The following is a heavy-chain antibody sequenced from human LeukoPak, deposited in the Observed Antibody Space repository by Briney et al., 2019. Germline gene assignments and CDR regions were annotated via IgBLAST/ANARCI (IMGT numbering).Heavy chain of an antibody. V-gene: IGHV3-66*02. J-gene: IGHJ4*02. CDR1: RFTVSSNY. D-gene: IGHD6-19*01. Sequence: GGSLRLSCAASRFTVSSNYMSWVRQAPGKGLEWVSVIYSGGSTYYADSVKGRFTISRDNSKNTLYLQMNSLRAEDTAVYYCARDVPVAGTLGYWGQGTLVTVSS. CDR3: ARDVPVAGTLGY. CDR2: IYSGGST.